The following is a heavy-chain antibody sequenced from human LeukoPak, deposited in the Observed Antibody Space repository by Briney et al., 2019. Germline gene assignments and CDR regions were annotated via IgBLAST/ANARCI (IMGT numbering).Heavy chain of an antibody. CDR1: GGAFISYA. Sequence: SVKVSCKASGGAFISYAISWVRQAPGQGREGMGGIIPIFGTANYAQKFQGRVTITTDESTSTAYMELSSLRSEDTAVYYCARALSGSGWFLRAFDYWGQGTLVTVSS. CDR2: IIPIFGTA. J-gene: IGHJ4*02. D-gene: IGHD6-19*01. CDR3: ARALSGSGWFLRAFDY. V-gene: IGHV1-69*05.